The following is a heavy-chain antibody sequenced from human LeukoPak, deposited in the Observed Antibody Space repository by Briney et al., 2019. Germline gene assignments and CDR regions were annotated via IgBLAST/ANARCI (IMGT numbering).Heavy chain of an antibody. CDR1: GDSVSSNSAA. J-gene: IGHJ4*02. Sequence: SQTLSLTCAISGDSVSSNSAAWNWIRQSPSRGLEWLGRTYYRSKWYNDYAVFVKSRITINPDTSKNQFSLQLNSVTPEDTAVYYCARASVPYSSGWYILDYWGQGTLVTVSS. D-gene: IGHD6-19*01. V-gene: IGHV6-1*01. CDR3: ARASVPYSSGWYILDY. CDR2: TYYRSKWYN.